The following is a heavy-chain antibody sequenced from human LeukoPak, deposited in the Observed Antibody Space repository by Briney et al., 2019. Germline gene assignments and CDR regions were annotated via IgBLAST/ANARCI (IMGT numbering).Heavy chain of an antibody. V-gene: IGHV3-53*01. D-gene: IGHD4-17*01. J-gene: IGHJ4*02. CDR1: GFTVSSNY. CDR2: IYSGGST. Sequence: HAGGSLRLSCAASGFTVSSNYMSWVRQAPGKGLEWVSVIYSGGSTYYADSVKGRFTISRDNSKNTLYLQMNSLRAEDTAVYYCAKYYGDEYYFDYWGQGTLVTVSS. CDR3: AKYYGDEYYFDY.